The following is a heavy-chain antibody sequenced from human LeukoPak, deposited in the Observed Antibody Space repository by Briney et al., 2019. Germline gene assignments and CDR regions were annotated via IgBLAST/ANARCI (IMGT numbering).Heavy chain of an antibody. D-gene: IGHD3-10*01. Sequence: GGSLRLSCAASGFTFSSYDMNWVRQAPGKGLEWVSYISGSGSSIYYADSVKGRFTISRDNAKNSLYLQMNSLRDEDTAVYYCARDRGSGSYPFDYWGQGTLVTVSS. CDR2: ISGSGSSI. CDR1: GFTFSSYD. J-gene: IGHJ4*02. V-gene: IGHV3-48*03. CDR3: ARDRGSGSYPFDY.